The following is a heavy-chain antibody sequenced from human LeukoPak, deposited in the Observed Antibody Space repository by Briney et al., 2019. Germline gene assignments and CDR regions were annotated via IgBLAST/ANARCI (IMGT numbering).Heavy chain of an antibody. J-gene: IGHJ6*02. Sequence: PGGSLRLSCAASGFTFSSYSMNWVRQAPGKGLEWVSSISSSSSYIYYADSVKGRFTISRDNAKNSLYLQMNSLRAEDTAVYYCARDHLEGAPTGGMDVWGQGTTVTVSS. CDR1: GFTFSSYS. CDR2: ISSSSSYI. CDR3: ARDHLEGAPTGGMDV. D-gene: IGHD1-26*01. V-gene: IGHV3-21*01.